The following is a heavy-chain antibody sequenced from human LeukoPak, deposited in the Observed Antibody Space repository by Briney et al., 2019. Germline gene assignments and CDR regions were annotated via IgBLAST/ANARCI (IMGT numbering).Heavy chain of an antibody. V-gene: IGHV1-2*02. Sequence: ASVKVSCKASGYTFTNYVMNWVRQAPGQGLEWMGWINPNSGGTNYAQKFQGRVTMTRDTSISTAYMELSRLRSDDTAVYYCARAEPTYYYDSSGRGSEWFDPWGQGTLVTVSS. CDR1: GYTFTNYV. J-gene: IGHJ5*02. CDR3: ARAEPTYYYDSSGRGSEWFDP. D-gene: IGHD3-22*01. CDR2: INPNSGGT.